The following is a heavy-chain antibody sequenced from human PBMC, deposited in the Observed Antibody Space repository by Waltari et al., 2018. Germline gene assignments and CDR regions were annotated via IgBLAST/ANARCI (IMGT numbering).Heavy chain of an antibody. CDR2: ISGSGANT. J-gene: IGHJ4*02. CDR3: ARFPYSSSSWGPFLDY. Sequence: EVQLLESGGGLVQPGGSLRLSCAASGFTFRSYAMSWVRQAPGKGLEWVSSISGSGANTYYADSVKGRFTISRDNSKNTLCLQMNSLRAEDTAVYYCARFPYSSSSWGPFLDYWGQGTLVTVSS. D-gene: IGHD6-13*01. CDR1: GFTFRSYA. V-gene: IGHV3-23*01.